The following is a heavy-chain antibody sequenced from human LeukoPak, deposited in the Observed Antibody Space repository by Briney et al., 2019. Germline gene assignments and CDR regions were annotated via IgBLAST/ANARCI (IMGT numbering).Heavy chain of an antibody. V-gene: IGHV3-7*04. CDR3: TRVGYIDEGIDY. Sequence: GGSLRLSCAASGFTFSDFWMSWVRQAPGKGLECVASTNEAGGDKYYVDSVKGRFTISRDNSKNSLSLQMNSLRAEDTAIYYCTRVGYIDEGIDYWGQGTLVTVSS. CDR1: GFTFSDFW. J-gene: IGHJ4*02. D-gene: IGHD5-24*01. CDR2: TNEAGGDK.